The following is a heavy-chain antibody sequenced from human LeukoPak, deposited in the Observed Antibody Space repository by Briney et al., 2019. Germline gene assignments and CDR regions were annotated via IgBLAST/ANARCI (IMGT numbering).Heavy chain of an antibody. CDR3: ARAPSGATNDAFDI. D-gene: IGHD1-26*01. Sequence: SETLSLTCTVSGASINSHYWSWIRQPPGKGLEWIGEINHSGSTNYNPSLKSRVTISVDTSKNQFSLKLSSVTAADTAVYYCARAPSGATNDAFDIWGQGTMVTVSS. V-gene: IGHV4-34*01. CDR1: GASINSHY. J-gene: IGHJ3*02. CDR2: INHSGST.